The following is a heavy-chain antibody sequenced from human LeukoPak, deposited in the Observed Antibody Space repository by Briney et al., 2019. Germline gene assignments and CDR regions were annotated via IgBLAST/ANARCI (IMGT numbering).Heavy chain of an antibody. CDR3: ARTSSSWGYYFDY. D-gene: IGHD6-13*01. J-gene: IGHJ4*02. Sequence: NASETLSLTCAVYGGSFSGYYWSWIRQPPGKGLEWIGEINHSGSTNYNPSLKSRVTISVDTSKNQFSLKLSSVTAAGTAVYYCARTSSSWGYYFDYWGQGTLVTVSS. CDR1: GGSFSGYY. CDR2: INHSGST. V-gene: IGHV4-34*01.